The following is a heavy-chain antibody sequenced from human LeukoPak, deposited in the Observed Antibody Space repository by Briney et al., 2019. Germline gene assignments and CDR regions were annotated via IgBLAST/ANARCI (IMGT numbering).Heavy chain of an antibody. V-gene: IGHV3-30*18. CDR1: GFIFSNYG. J-gene: IGHJ4*02. CDR3: AKDPGFCSSTRCFFVGCFDH. CDR2: ISYDGSSK. D-gene: IGHD2-2*01. Sequence: QSGGSLRLSCAASGFIFSNYGMHWVRQAPGKGLEWVAVISYDGSSKFYADSVRGRFTISRDNSKNTLYLQMNSLGVEDTAVYYCAKDPGFCSSTRCFFVGCFDHWGQGTLITVSS.